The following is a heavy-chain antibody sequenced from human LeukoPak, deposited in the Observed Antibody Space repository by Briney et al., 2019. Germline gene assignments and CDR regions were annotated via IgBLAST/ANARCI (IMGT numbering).Heavy chain of an antibody. D-gene: IGHD3-22*01. CDR2: ISWNSGSI. V-gene: IGHV3-9*01. J-gene: IGHJ4*02. Sequence: GGSLRLSCAASGFTFSNYGLSWVRQAPGKGLEWVSGISWNSGSIGYADSVKGRFTISRDNAKNSLYLQMNSLRAEDTALYYCAKGTVVVITTAFDYWGQGTLVTVSS. CDR3: AKGTVVVITTAFDY. CDR1: GFTFSNYG.